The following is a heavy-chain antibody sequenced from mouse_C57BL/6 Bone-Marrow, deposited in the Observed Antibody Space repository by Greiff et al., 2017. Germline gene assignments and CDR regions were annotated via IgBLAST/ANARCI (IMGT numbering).Heavy chain of an antibody. CDR1: GFSLTSYG. J-gene: IGHJ4*01. Sequence: QVQLQQSGPGLVQPSQSLSITCTVSGFSLTSYGVHWVRQSPGKGLEWLGVIWSGGSTDYNAAFISRLSISKDNSKSQVFFKMNSLHADDTAIYYCARPTIVTSYYAMDYWGQGTSVTVSS. D-gene: IGHD2-5*01. CDR3: ARPTIVTSYYAMDY. V-gene: IGHV2-2*01. CDR2: IWSGGST.